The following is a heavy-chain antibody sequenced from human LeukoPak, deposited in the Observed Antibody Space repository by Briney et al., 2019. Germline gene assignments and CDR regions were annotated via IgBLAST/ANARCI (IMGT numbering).Heavy chain of an antibody. CDR3: ARVNSSSWYLDY. CDR1: SGSISTYY. V-gene: IGHV4-59*01. D-gene: IGHD6-13*01. J-gene: IGHJ4*02. Sequence: SETLSLTCTVSSGSISTYYWSWIRQPPGKALECIGYIYYSGSTDYNPSLKSRVTVSVDTSKYQFSLKLISVTAADTAVYYCARVNSSSWYLDYWGQGTLVTVSS. CDR2: IYYSGST.